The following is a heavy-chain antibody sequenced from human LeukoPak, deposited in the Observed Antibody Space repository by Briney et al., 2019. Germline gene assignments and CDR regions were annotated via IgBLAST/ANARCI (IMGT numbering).Heavy chain of an antibody. CDR3: ARLMRYDILTGYYTADY. CDR1: GGSISSYY. Sequence: SETLSLTCTVSGGSISSYYWSWIRQPPGKGLEWIGYIYYSGSTNYNPCLKSRVTISVDTSKNQFSLKLSSVTAADTAVYYCARLMRYDILTGYYTADYWGQGTLVTVSS. CDR2: IYYSGST. D-gene: IGHD3-9*01. J-gene: IGHJ4*02. V-gene: IGHV4-59*08.